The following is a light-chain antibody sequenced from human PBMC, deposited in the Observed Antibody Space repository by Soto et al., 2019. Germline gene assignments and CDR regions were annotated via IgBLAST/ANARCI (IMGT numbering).Light chain of an antibody. CDR1: QSLLHSNGYNY. Sequence: DIVMTQSPLSLPVTPGEPASISCRSSQSLLHSNGYNYLDWYLQKPGQSPQLLIYLGSNRASGVPDRFIASVSGKDFTLEISTVEAEDVGVYYCMQSLHTPRFTFGPATKVDIK. CDR2: LGS. CDR3: MQSLHTPRFT. V-gene: IGKV2-28*01. J-gene: IGKJ3*01.